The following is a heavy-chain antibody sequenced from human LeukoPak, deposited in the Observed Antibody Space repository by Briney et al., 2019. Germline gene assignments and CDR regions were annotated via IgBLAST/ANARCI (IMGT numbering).Heavy chain of an antibody. J-gene: IGHJ4*02. V-gene: IGHV4-59*12. CDR2: IYYSGST. D-gene: IGHD6-13*01. CDR3: ARVPIAAAFDY. CDR1: GGSISSYY. Sequence: KPSETLSLTCTVSGGSISSYYWSWIRQPPGKGLEWIGYIYYSGSTYYNPSLKSRVTISVDTSKNQFSLKLSSVTAADTAVYYCARVPIAAAFDYWGQGTLVTVSP.